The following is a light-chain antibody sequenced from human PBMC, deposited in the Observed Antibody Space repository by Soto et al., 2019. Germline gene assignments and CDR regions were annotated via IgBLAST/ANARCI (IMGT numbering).Light chain of an antibody. CDR3: QQYGSSTMYT. CDR1: QSVSSSY. J-gene: IGKJ2*01. CDR2: GAS. V-gene: IGKV3-20*01. Sequence: EIVLTQSPGTLSLSPGERATLSCRASQSVSSSYLAWYQQKPGQAPRHLIYGASSRATGIPDTFSGSGSGTDFTLTISRLEPEDFAVYYCQQYGSSTMYTFGQGTKVDIK.